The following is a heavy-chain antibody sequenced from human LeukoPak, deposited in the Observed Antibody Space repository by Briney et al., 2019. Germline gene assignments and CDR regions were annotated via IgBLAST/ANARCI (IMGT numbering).Heavy chain of an antibody. CDR3: ARGPIVVVPAAIRRYFQH. Sequence: SETLSLTCAVYGGSFSGYYLSWIRQPPGKGLEWIGEINHSGSTNYNPSLKSRVTISVDTSKNQFSLKLSSVTAADTAVYYCARGPIVVVPAAIRRYFQHWGQGTLVTVSS. CDR2: INHSGST. D-gene: IGHD2-2*02. V-gene: IGHV4-34*01. CDR1: GGSFSGYY. J-gene: IGHJ1*01.